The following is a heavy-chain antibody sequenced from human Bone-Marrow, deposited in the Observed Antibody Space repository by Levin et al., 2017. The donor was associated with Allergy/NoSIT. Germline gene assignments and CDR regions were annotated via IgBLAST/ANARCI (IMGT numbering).Heavy chain of an antibody. CDR3: AREARDVYSGYVPFDY. J-gene: IGHJ4*02. CDR1: GFTFRNYG. D-gene: IGHD5-12*01. CDR2: IWYDGNDK. Sequence: GGSLRLSCAASGFTFRNYGMHWVRQAPGKGLEWVAVIWYDGNDKYYADSVKGRFIISRDNSKTTLYLQMNSLRAEDTAMYYCAREARDVYSGYVPFDYWGQGTLVTVSS. V-gene: IGHV3-33*01.